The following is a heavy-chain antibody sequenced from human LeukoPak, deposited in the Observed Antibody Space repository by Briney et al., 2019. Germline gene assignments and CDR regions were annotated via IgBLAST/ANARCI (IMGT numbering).Heavy chain of an antibody. D-gene: IGHD3-22*01. V-gene: IGHV1-2*06. CDR1: GGTFSSYA. CDR2: INPNSGGT. CDR3: AREPPKKLSYDSYGY. Sequence: ASVKVSCKASGGTFSSYAISWVRQAPGQGLEWMGRINPNSGGTNYAQKFQGRVTMTRDTSISTAYMELSGLRSDDTAVYYCAREPPKKLSYDSYGYWGQGTLVTVSS. J-gene: IGHJ4*02.